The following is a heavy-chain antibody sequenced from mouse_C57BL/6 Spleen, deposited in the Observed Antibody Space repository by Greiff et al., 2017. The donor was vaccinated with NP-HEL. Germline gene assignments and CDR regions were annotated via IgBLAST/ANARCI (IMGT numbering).Heavy chain of an antibody. CDR1: GFTFSDYY. CDR2: INYDGSST. CDR3: AREPALDY. V-gene: IGHV5-16*01. J-gene: IGHJ2*01. Sequence: EVNLVESEGGLVQPGSSLKLSCTASGFTFSDYYMAWVRQVPEKGLEWVANINYDGSSTYYLDSLKSRFIISRDNAKNFLYLQMSSLKSEDTATYYCAREPALDYWGQGTTLTVSS.